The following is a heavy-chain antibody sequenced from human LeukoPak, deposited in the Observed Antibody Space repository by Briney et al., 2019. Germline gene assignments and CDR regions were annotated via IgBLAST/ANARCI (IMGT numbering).Heavy chain of an antibody. CDR3: ARDLVIAAAGPDAFDI. CDR1: GYTFTSYA. D-gene: IGHD6-13*01. V-gene: IGHV7-4-1*02. CDR2: INTNTGNP. J-gene: IGHJ3*02. Sequence: GASVKVSCKASGYTFTSYAMNWVRQAPGQGLEWMGWINTNTGNPTYAQGFTGRFVFSLDTSVSTAYLQISSLKAEDTAVYYCARDLVIAAAGPDAFDIWGQGTMVTVSS.